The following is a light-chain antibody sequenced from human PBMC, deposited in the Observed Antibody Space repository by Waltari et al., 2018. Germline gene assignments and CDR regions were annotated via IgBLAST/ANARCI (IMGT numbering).Light chain of an antibody. V-gene: IGKV1-39*01. CDR2: AAS. CDR3: QQSYGVPIS. Sequence: GDRVIITCRASKNIDNFLNWYQQKPGRSPVILIYAASTLQSGVPSRFSGSVSGTDFTLTIRNLQPEDFATYYCQQSYGVPISFGGGTKVEI. CDR1: KNIDNF. J-gene: IGKJ4*01.